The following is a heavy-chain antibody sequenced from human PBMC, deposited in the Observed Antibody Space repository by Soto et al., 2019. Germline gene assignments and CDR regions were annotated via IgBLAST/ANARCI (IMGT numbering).Heavy chain of an antibody. D-gene: IGHD6-13*01. V-gene: IGHV3-33*01. Sequence: QVQLVESGGGVVQPGRSLRLSCAASGFTFSSYGMHWVRQAPGKGLEWVAVIWYDGRNKYYADSVKGRFTISRDNSXNXXYLQMSSLRAEDTGVDYCARDQLPVSYSSSWGIDYWGQGTLVTVSS. CDR1: GFTFSSYG. J-gene: IGHJ4*02. CDR3: ARDQLPVSYSSSWGIDY. CDR2: IWYDGRNK.